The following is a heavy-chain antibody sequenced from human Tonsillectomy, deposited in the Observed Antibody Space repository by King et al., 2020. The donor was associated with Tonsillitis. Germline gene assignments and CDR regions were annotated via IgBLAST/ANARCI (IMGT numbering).Heavy chain of an antibody. CDR2: INQDGSEK. J-gene: IGHJ6*03. V-gene: IGHV3-7*03. CDR1: GFTFRSYL. Sequence: VQLVESGGGLVQPGGSLRLSCEGSGFTFRSYLMSLVRQAPGKGLEWGGNINQDGSEKYYVGSVKGRFTISRENAKDSLYLQMNSLRAEDTAVYYCARVAGSYSNYMGVWGKGTTVTVSS. D-gene: IGHD1-26*01. CDR3: ARVAGSYSNYMGV.